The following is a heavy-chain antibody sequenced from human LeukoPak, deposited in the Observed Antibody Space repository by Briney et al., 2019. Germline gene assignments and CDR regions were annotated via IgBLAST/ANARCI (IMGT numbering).Heavy chain of an antibody. Sequence: GGSLRLSCAASGFTFSSYWMSWVRQAPGNGLEWVANIKQDGSEKYYVDSVKGRFTISRDNAKNSLYLQMNSLRAEDTAVYYCARGLTDGLTGYSSGWYAGGFDYWGQGTLVTVSS. V-gene: IGHV3-7*01. CDR2: IKQDGSEK. J-gene: IGHJ4*02. CDR3: ARGLTDGLTGYSSGWYAGGFDY. CDR1: GFTFSSYW. D-gene: IGHD6-19*01.